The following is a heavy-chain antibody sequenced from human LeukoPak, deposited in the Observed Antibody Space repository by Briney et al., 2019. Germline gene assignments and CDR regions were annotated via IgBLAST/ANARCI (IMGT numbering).Heavy chain of an antibody. CDR1: GFTFSSSG. CDR2: ISPSGGST. J-gene: IGHJ4*02. V-gene: IGHV3-23*01. Sequence: PGGSLRLSCAASGFTFSSSGMSWVRQAPGKGLEWVSAISPSGGSTYYADSVKGRFTISRDNSKNTLYLQKNSLRAEDTAVYYCAKRSDYGGNWNYFDYWGQGTPVTVSS. CDR3: AKRSDYGGNWNYFDY. D-gene: IGHD4-23*01.